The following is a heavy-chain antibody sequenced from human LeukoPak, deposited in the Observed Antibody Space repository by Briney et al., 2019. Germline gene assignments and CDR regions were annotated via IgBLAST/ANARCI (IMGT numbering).Heavy chain of an antibody. V-gene: IGHV4-34*01. J-gene: IGHJ3*02. Sequence: SETLSLTCAVYGGSLSGYYWSWIRQPPGKGLEWIGEINHSGSTNYNPSLKSRVTISVDTSKNQFSLKLSSVTAADTAVYYRARGAYYYDSSGYDAFDIWGQGTMVTVSS. CDR3: ARGAYYYDSSGYDAFDI. D-gene: IGHD3-22*01. CDR2: INHSGST. CDR1: GGSLSGYY.